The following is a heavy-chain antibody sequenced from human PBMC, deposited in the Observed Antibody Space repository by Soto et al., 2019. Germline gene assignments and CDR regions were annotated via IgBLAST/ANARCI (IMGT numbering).Heavy chain of an antibody. CDR2: INYSGST. J-gene: IGHJ5*02. CDR1: GGSISSGGYY. D-gene: IGHD3-16*01. Sequence: QVQLQESGPGLVKPSQTLSLTCTVSGGSISSGGYYWSWIRQHPGKGLEWIGYINYSGSTYYNRSLKTRVTLSVDTSKNQFSLKLRSVTAADTAVYYCAWASALGWVDPWGQGTLVTVSS. CDR3: AWASALGWVDP. V-gene: IGHV4-31*03.